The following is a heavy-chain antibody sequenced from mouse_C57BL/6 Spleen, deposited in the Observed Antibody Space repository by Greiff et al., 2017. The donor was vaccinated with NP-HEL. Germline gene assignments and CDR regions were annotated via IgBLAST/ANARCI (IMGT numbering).Heavy chain of an antibody. V-gene: IGHV5-6*01. CDR2: ISSGGSYT. J-gene: IGHJ3*01. CDR3: ARDGSWFAY. Sequence: EVQLQESGGDLVKPGGSLKLSCAASGFTFSSYGMSWVRQTPDKRLEWVGTISSGGSYTYYPDSVKGRFTISRDNAKNTLYLQMSSLKSEDTAMYYCARDGSWFAYWGQGTLVTVSA. D-gene: IGHD2-3*01. CDR1: GFTFSSYG.